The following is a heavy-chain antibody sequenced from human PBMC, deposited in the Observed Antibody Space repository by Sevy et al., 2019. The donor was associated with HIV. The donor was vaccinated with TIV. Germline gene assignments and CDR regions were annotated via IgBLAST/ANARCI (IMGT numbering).Heavy chain of an antibody. D-gene: IGHD1-26*01. CDR1: GVSISSDY. V-gene: IGHV4-59*01. CDR3: ARSVAANYMDV. Sequence: SETLSLTCRVSGVSISSDYWSWIRQPPGKEPEWIGYIHHSGNSNYKTSLKSRVTMSVDTSKNQFSLNLRPVSAADTAMYYCARSVAANYMDVWGKGTTVTVSS. J-gene: IGHJ6*03. CDR2: IHHSGNS.